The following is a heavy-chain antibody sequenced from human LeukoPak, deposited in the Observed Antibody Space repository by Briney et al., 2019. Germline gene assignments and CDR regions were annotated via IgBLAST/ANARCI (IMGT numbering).Heavy chain of an antibody. CDR2: IYYSGST. V-gene: IGHV4-59*01. D-gene: IGHD6-19*01. Sequence: SETLSLTCTVSGGSISSYYWSWIRQPPGKGLEWIGYIYYSGSTNYNPSLTSLVTISVDTSKNQFSLRLPSVTAADTAVYYCARDVGSGFDYWGQGTLVTV. CDR3: ARDVGSGFDY. J-gene: IGHJ4*02. CDR1: GGSISSYY.